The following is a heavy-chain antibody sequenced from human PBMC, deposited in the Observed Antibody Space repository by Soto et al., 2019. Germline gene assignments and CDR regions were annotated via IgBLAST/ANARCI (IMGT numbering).Heavy chain of an antibody. D-gene: IGHD1-1*01. Sequence: PGGSLRLSCAASGFTFNNYAMSWVRQAPGKGLEWVSLISGSSGNTYYADSVKGRFTISRDNSKNTLYLQMNTLRADDTAVYYFAKALSVEPNNYYHYYMDVWGKGTTVTVSS. V-gene: IGHV3-23*01. J-gene: IGHJ6*03. CDR3: AKALSVEPNNYYHYYMDV. CDR1: GFTFNNYA. CDR2: ISGSSGNT.